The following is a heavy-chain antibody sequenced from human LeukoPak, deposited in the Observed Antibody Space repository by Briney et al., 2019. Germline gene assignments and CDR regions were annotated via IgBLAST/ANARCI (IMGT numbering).Heavy chain of an antibody. V-gene: IGHV4-31*03. CDR2: VSYSGST. J-gene: IGHJ4*02. CDR3: ARVAIAAGGTGIDS. Sequence: SQTLSLTCTVSGGSINSGGDYWSWIRQHPGKGLEWIGYVSYSGSTYYKPSLKSRVTISVNTSKNQFSLNLTSVTAADTAVYYCARVAIAAGGTGIDSWGQGTLVTVSS. CDR1: GGSINSGGDY. D-gene: IGHD6-13*01.